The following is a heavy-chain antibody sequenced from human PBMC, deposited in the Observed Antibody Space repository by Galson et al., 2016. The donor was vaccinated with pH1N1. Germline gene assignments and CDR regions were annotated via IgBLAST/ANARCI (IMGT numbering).Heavy chain of an antibody. J-gene: IGHJ3*01. CDR1: AFTFSNAW. CDR2: IKSETDGGTT. Sequence: SLRLSCAGSAFTFSNAWMTWVRQAPGKGLEWIGRIKSETDGGTTDYAAPVKGRFTISRDDSINTLYLQMNSLQTDDTGAYFCTTDGPGGYITWGQGTLVTVSS. CDR3: TTDGPGGYIT. V-gene: IGHV3-15*01. D-gene: IGHD5-12*01.